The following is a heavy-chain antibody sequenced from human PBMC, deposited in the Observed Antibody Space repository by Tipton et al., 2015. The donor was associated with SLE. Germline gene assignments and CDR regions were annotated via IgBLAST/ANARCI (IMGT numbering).Heavy chain of an antibody. J-gene: IGHJ3*02. V-gene: IGHV4-61*09. D-gene: IGHD3-3*01. CDR2: IYTSGST. Sequence: TLSLTCTVSGGSISSGSYYWSWIRQPAGKGLEWIGYIYTSGSTNYNPSLKSRVTISVDTSKNQFSLKLSSVTAADTAVYYCARVYFWHAFDIWGQGTMVTVSS. CDR1: GGSISSGSYY. CDR3: ARVYFWHAFDI.